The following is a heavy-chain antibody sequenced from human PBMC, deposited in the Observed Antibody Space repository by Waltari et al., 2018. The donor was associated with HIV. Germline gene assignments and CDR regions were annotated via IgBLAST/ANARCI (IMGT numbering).Heavy chain of an antibody. CDR2: IYDSGST. J-gene: IGHJ4*02. CDR3: ARHRTVEFGELRLGEYHY. V-gene: IGHV4-39*01. Sequence: QLQLQESGPGLVKPSETLSLTCTVSGGSISCSSYYWGWIRQPPVKGLEWIGRIYDSGSTYYNPCRKARVTISVATSKTQCSLKLSSGTAADTAVYYCARHRTVEFGELRLGEYHYWGQGTLVTVSS. CDR1: GGSISCSSYY. D-gene: IGHD3-16*01.